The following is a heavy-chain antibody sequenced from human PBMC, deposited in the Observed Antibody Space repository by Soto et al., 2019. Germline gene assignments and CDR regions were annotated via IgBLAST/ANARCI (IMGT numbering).Heavy chain of an antibody. V-gene: IGHV3-49*04. CDR3: IRGATHYYYYGMDV. J-gene: IGHJ6*02. CDR1: GFTVRDYA. D-gene: IGHD5-12*01. CDR2: IRSKAYGGTT. Sequence: GGSLRLSCTASGFTVRDYAMSWVRQAPGKGLEWVGFIRSKAYGGTTDYAASVKARFTISRDDSKSIAYLQMNSLKTEDTAVYYCIRGATHYYYYGMDVWGQGTTVTVSS.